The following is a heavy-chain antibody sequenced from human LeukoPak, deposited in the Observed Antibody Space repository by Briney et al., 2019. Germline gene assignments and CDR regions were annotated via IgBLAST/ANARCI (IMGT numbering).Heavy chain of an antibody. CDR3: ARGGGITMIVVVITGDAFDI. J-gene: IGHJ3*02. CDR2: ISAYNGNT. Sequence: ASVKVSCKASGGTFSSYAVSWVRLTPGQGPEWMGWISAYNGNTNYAQKLQGRVTMTRDMSTSTVYMELSSLRSEDTAVYYCARGGGITMIVVVITGDAFDIWGQGTMVTVSS. V-gene: IGHV1-18*01. D-gene: IGHD3-22*01. CDR1: GGTFSSYA.